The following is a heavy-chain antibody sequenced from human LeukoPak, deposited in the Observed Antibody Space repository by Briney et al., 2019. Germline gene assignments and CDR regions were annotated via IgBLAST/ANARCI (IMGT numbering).Heavy chain of an antibody. Sequence: PLETLSLTCTVSGGSISSYYWSWIRQPPGKGLEWIGYIYYSGSTNYNPSLKSRVTISVDTSKNQFSLKLSSVTAADTAVYYCARVPHDYGDYYYYYGMDVWGQGTTVTVSS. CDR2: IYYSGST. D-gene: IGHD4-17*01. CDR1: GGSISSYY. V-gene: IGHV4-59*01. CDR3: ARVPHDYGDYYYYYGMDV. J-gene: IGHJ6*02.